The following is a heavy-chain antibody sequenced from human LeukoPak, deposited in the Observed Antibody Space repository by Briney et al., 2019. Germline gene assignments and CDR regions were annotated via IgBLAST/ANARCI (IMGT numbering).Heavy chain of an antibody. D-gene: IGHD1-26*01. V-gene: IGHV3-30*04. Sequence: GGSLRLSCAASGFTFSSYAMHWVRQAPGKGLEWVAVISYDGSNKYYADSVKGRFTISRDNSKNTLYLQMNSLRAEDTAVYYCARSIGGSESYWGQGTLVTVSS. CDR3: ARSIGGSESY. CDR2: ISYDGSNK. CDR1: GFTFSSYA. J-gene: IGHJ4*02.